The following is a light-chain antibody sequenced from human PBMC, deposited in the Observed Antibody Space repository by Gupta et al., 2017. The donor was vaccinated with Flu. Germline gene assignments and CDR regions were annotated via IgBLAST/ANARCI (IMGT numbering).Light chain of an antibody. CDR2: SDN. J-gene: IGLJ1*01. CDR3: AAWDASLNGYV. V-gene: IGLV1-44*01. CDR1: SSNIGSNI. Sequence: QSVLTQPPSASETPGQRVTISCSGSSSNIGSNIVTWYQQPPGTAPKVLIYSDNQRPSGVPDRISGSKSGTSASLAISGLQFEDEADYYCAAWDASLNGYVFGTGTKVTVL.